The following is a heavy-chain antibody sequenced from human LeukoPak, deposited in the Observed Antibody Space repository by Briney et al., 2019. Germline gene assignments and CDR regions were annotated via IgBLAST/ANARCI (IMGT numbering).Heavy chain of an antibody. J-gene: IGHJ4*02. V-gene: IGHV4-34*01. D-gene: IGHD6-6*01. CDR3: ARGRRIAARQALDY. CDR1: GGSFSGYY. Sequence: SETLSLTCAVYGGSFSGYYWSWIRQPPGKGLEWIGEINHSGSTNYNPSLKSRVTISVDTSKNQFSLKLSSATAADTAVYYCARGRRIAARQALDYWGQGTLVTVSS. CDR2: INHSGST.